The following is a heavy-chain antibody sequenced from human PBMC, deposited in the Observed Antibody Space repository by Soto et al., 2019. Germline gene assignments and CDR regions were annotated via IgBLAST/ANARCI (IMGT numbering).Heavy chain of an antibody. CDR2: MNPNSGNT. CDR3: ARLSGPGLNGPGEGYAFDI. D-gene: IGHD7-27*01. Sequence: ASVKVSCKASGYTFTSYDINWVRQATGQGLEWMGWMNPNSGNTGYAQKFQGRVTMTRNTSISTAYMELSSLRSEDTAVYYCARLSGPGLNGPGEGYAFDIWGQGTMVTVSS. J-gene: IGHJ3*02. V-gene: IGHV1-8*02. CDR1: GYTFTSYD.